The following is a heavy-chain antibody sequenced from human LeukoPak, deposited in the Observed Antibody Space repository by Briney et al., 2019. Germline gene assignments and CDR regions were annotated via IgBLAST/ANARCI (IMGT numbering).Heavy chain of an antibody. CDR1: GGSFSGYY. D-gene: IGHD6-19*01. J-gene: IGHJ4*02. Sequence: SETLSLTCAVYGGSFSGYYWSWIRQPPGKGLEWIGEINHSGSTNYNPSLKSRVTISVDTSKNQSSLKLSPVTAADTAVYYCARDSSGWYYFDYWGQGTLVTVSS. CDR3: ARDSSGWYYFDY. CDR2: INHSGST. V-gene: IGHV4-34*01.